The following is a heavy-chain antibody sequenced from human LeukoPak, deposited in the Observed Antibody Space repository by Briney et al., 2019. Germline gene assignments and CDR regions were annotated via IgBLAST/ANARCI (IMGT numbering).Heavy chain of an antibody. CDR3: ARDFDMGITPGDDFDF. Sequence: PGGSLRFSCAASGFSFSKYWMHWVRQTPGEGLVWVARIKEDGTYTSYADSVKGRFTISRDNARNTVFLQMNSLRAEDAAVYYCARDFDMGITPGDDFDFWGQGTLVTVSS. V-gene: IGHV3-74*01. CDR1: GFSFSKYW. CDR2: IKEDGTYT. J-gene: IGHJ4*02. D-gene: IGHD3-9*01.